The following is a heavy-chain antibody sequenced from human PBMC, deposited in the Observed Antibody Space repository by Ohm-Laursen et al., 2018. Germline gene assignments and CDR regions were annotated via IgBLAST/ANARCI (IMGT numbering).Heavy chain of an antibody. CDR2: IHYSRTSLI. CDR1: VFKFHTYE. J-gene: IGHJ6*02. CDR3: ARRIPLYGMDV. V-gene: IGHV3-48*03. D-gene: IGHD2-2*02. Sequence: SLRLSCSASVFKFHTYEMNWVRQASGKGLEWVANIHYSRTSLIYYADSVIGRPTISRDNAKNSLFLQMNSLRADDTAIYYCARRIPLYGMDVWGQGTTVTVSS.